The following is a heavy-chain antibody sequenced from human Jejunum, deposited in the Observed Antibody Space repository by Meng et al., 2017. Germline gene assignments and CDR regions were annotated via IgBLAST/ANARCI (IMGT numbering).Heavy chain of an antibody. V-gene: IGHV4-4*02. Sequence: QLRLQESGAVLVNPSGTLHRPWAVYGVSFSSSYWWWTVRPPRRELLEFVGEISSRGSHSYNPSVRSRVTISIDTARNPFFLSLSSVTAADTAVYYCARHGAAPYFDPWGQGTLVTVSS. CDR2: ISSRGSH. D-gene: IGHD4/OR15-4a*01. CDR1: GVSFSSSYW. J-gene: IGHJ4*02. CDR3: ARHGAAPYFDP.